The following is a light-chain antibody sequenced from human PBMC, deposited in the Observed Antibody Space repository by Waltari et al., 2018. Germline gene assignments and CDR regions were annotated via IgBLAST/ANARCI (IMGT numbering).Light chain of an antibody. J-gene: IGKJ4*01. CDR2: DAS. CDR1: QDISRW. V-gene: IGKV1-12*01. Sequence: DIQMTQSPSSVSASVGDRVPITCRASQDISRWLAWYQQKAGKAPKFLIYDASTLQKGVPSRFSGSGSGTDFTLTISSLQPEDFATYYCQQGNDFPLTFGGGTKVEI. CDR3: QQGNDFPLT.